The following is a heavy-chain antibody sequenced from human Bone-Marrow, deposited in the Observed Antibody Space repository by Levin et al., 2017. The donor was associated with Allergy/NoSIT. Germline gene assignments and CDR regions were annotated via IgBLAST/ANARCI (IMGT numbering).Heavy chain of an antibody. CDR1: GFTFSTYA. CDR2: NSGSGTTT. D-gene: IGHD6-13*01. CDR3: ARAYINTWYLRGFDP. Sequence: AGGSLRLSCTASGFTFSTYAMTWVRQAPGKGLEWVSSNSGSGTTTYYADSVKGRFTISRDNSKSTLFLQMSSLRAEDTAVYYCARAYINTWYLRGFDPWGQGTLVTVSS. V-gene: IGHV3-23*01. J-gene: IGHJ5*02.